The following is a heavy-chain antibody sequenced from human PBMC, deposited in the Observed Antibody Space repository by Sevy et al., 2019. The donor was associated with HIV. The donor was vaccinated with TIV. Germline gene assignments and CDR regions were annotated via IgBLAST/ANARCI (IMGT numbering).Heavy chain of an antibody. CDR2: ISSSSSTI. CDR3: ARDWVDYYDSSGYSDWYFDL. V-gene: IGHV3-48*01. J-gene: IGHJ2*01. D-gene: IGHD3-22*01. Sequence: GGFLRLSCAASGFTFSSYSMNWVRQAPGKGLEWVSYISSSSSTIYYADSVKGRFTISRDNAKNSLYLQMNSLRAEDTAVYYCARDWVDYYDSSGYSDWYFDLWGRGTLVTVSS. CDR1: GFTFSSYS.